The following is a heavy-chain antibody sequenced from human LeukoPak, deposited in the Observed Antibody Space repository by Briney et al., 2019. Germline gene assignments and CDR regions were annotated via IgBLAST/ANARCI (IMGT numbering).Heavy chain of an antibody. CDR1: GGSISSYY. CDR3: ARGRVGATSWGNPRRAPHFDY. V-gene: IGHV4-59*01. D-gene: IGHD1-26*01. J-gene: IGHJ4*02. Sequence: SETLSLTCTVSGGSISSYYWSWIRQPPGKGLEWIGYIYYSGSTNYNHSLKSRVTISVDTSKNQFSLKLSSVTAADTAVYYCARGRVGATSWGNPRRAPHFDYWGQGTLVTVSS. CDR2: IYYSGST.